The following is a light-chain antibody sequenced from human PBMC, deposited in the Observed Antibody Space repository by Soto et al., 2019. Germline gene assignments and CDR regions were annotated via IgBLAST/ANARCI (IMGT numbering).Light chain of an antibody. CDR2: DVS. V-gene: IGLV2-14*01. CDR1: SSDVGGYNY. J-gene: IGLJ1*01. CDR3: SSYTSSRTLYSV. Sequence: QSVLTQPASVSGSPGQSITISCTGTSSDVGGYNYVSWYQQHPGKAPKLMIYDVSNRPSGVSNRFSGSKSGNTASLTISGLQAEDDADYYCSSYTSSRTLYSVFVTGTKVTVL.